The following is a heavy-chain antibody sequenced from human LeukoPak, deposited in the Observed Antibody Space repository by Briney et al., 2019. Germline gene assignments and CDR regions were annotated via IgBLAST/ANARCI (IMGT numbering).Heavy chain of an antibody. CDR3: ARAYGSGWSYYFDY. J-gene: IGHJ4*02. Sequence: SETLSLTCTASGGSISSGGYYWSWIRQHPGKGLEWIGYIYYSGSTNYNPSLKSRVTISVDTSKNQFSLKLSSVTAADTAVYYCARAYGSGWSYYFDYWGQGTLVTVSS. CDR2: IYYSGST. V-gene: IGHV4-61*08. D-gene: IGHD6-19*01. CDR1: GGSISSGGYY.